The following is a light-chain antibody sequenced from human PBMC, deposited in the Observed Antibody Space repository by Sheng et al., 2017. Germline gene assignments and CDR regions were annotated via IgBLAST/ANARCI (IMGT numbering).Light chain of an antibody. J-gene: IGKJ4*01. CDR1: HSVVNSY. CDR2: AAS. Sequence: EIVLTQSPDTLSLSPGERATLSCRASHSVVNSYLAWYQQKPGQAPRLLIYAASTRATGIPARFSGSGSGTDFTLTISSLEPEDFAVYYCQQRSSWVSFGGGTKVEIK. V-gene: IGKV3D-20*02. CDR3: QQRSSWVS.